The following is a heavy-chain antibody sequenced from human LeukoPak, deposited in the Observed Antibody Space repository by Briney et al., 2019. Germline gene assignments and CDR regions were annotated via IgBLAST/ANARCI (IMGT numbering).Heavy chain of an antibody. D-gene: IGHD6-13*01. J-gene: IGHJ4*02. CDR3: VKDPAAADTGAFDY. Sequence: GGSLRLSCAASGFIVSNKYMTWVRQAPGKGLEWVALIYNDGRTYYADSVKGRFTISRDDSRNTVYLQMDSLRPEDTAVYYCVKDPAAADTGAFDYWGQGTLVTVSS. CDR2: IYNDGRT. V-gene: IGHV3-53*01. CDR1: GFIVSNKY.